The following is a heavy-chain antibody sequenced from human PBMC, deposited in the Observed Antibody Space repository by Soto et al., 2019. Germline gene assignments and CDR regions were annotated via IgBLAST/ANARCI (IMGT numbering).Heavy chain of an antibody. CDR1: GFTFSSYG. D-gene: IGHD4-17*01. V-gene: IGHV3-30*18. Sequence: SLRLSCAASGFTFSSYGMHWVRQAPGKGLEWVAVISYDGSNKYYADSVKGRFTISRDNSKNTLYLQMNSLRAEDTAVYYCAKDLTTVTIYYYYGMDVWGQGTTVTVSS. J-gene: IGHJ6*02. CDR2: ISYDGSNK. CDR3: AKDLTTVTIYYYYGMDV.